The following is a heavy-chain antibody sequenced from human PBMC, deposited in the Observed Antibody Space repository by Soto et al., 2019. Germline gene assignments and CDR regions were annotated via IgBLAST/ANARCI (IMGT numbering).Heavy chain of an antibody. V-gene: IGHV1-24*01. CDR2: FDPEDGET. CDR3: AKEGGGTVMVFFDY. Sequence: ASMKVSCKVSGYTLTELSMHWVRQAPGKGLEWMGGFDPEDGETIYAQKFQGRVTMTEDTSTDTAYMELSSLRAEDTAVYYCAKEGGGTVMVFFDYWGQGTLVTVSS. D-gene: IGHD5-18*01. J-gene: IGHJ4*02. CDR1: GYTLTELS.